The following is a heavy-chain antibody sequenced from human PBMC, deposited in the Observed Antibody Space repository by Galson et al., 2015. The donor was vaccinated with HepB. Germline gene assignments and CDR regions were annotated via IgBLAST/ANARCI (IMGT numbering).Heavy chain of an antibody. CDR3: ARGGTTVTTKSFDI. CDR1: GFTLSSYG. Sequence: SLRLSCAASGFTLSSYGMHWVRQAPGKGLEWVAVIWYDGSNKYYADSVKGRFTISRDNSKNTLYLQMNSLRAEDTAVYYCARGGTTVTTKSFDIWGQGTMVTVSS. CDR2: IWYDGSNK. V-gene: IGHV3-33*01. D-gene: IGHD4-17*01. J-gene: IGHJ3*02.